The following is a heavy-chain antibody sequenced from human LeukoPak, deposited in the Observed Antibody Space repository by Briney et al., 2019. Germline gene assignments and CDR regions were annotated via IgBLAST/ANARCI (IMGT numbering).Heavy chain of an antibody. D-gene: IGHD3-10*01. CDR1: GFSLSTSGVG. V-gene: IGHV2-5*02. Sequence: ESGPALVQPTPTLTLTFTFSGFSLSTSGVGVGWIRQPPGKALQWLALIYWDDEKYYSPSLKSRLSISRDTSRNQVVLTMTNMDPLDTGTYFCAHSYYFGSRSYYNVWFAPWGLGTLVSVSS. CDR3: AHSYYFGSRSYYNVWFAP. J-gene: IGHJ5*02. CDR2: IYWDDEK.